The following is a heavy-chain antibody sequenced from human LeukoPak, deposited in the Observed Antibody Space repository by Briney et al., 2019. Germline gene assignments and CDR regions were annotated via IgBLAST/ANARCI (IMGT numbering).Heavy chain of an antibody. J-gene: IGHJ4*02. CDR2: ISSSSSYI. V-gene: IGHV3-21*01. CDR1: GFTFSSYS. D-gene: IGHD3-3*01. CDR3: ARGGYDFWSGFHPKSYFDY. Sequence: PGGSLRLSCAASGFTFSSYSMSWVRQAPGKGLEWVSSISSSSSYIYYADSVKGRFTISRDNAKNSLYLQMNSLRAEDTAVYYCARGGYDFWSGFHPKSYFDYWGQGTLVTVSS.